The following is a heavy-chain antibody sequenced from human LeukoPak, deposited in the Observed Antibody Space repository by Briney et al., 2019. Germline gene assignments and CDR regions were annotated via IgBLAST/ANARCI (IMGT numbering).Heavy chain of an antibody. CDR3: VKDWFGDF. D-gene: IGHD3-10*01. J-gene: IGHJ4*02. CDR1: GFTFRIYA. V-gene: IGHV3-64D*06. CDR2: ISSNGDST. Sequence: QSGGSLRLSCSASGFTFRIYAMHWVRQAPGKGLEYVSAISSNGDSTYYADSVKGRFTISRDNSRNTVYLQMSSLRADDTAVYYCVKDWFGDFWGQGTLVTVSS.